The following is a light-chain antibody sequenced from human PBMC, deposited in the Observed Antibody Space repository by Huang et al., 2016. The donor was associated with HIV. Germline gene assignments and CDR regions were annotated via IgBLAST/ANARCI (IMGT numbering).Light chain of an antibody. J-gene: IGKJ3*01. CDR3: QLYSTSPIP. CDR1: QGVRGSF. V-gene: IGKV3-20*01. CDR2: DAS. Sequence: EIVLTQSSGTTSLSPGERATLTCRTSQGVRGSFLAWYQQKPGQAPRLLMYDASNRATGIPDRFSGSGSGTDFTLTISGLEPEDFAVYYCQLYSTSPIPFDPGTKVDIK.